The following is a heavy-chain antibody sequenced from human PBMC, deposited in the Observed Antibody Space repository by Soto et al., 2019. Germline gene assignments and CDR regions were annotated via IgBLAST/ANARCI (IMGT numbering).Heavy chain of an antibody. CDR1: GASISSNSHY. V-gene: IGHV4-39*01. D-gene: IGHD3-10*01. CDR2: IHYSGST. J-gene: IGHJ4*02. CDR3: ARPGEDHRPWSGGGFFDF. Sequence: PSETLSLTCSVSGASISSNSHYWGWIRQPPGKGLEWIGSIHYSGSTYYNPSVESRITVSVDTSKNQFSLKLSSVTAADTAVYYCARPGEDHRPWSGGGFFDFWGQGTLVTVSS.